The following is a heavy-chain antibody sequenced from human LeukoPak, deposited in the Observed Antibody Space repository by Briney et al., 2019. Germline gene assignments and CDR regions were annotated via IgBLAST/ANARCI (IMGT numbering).Heavy chain of an antibody. Sequence: GGSLRLSCAASGSTFSSYEMNWVRQAPGKGLEWVSYISSSGSTIYYADSVKGRFTISRDNAKNSLYLQMNSLRAEDTAVYYCARDERGYSYGNYFDYWGQGTLVTVSS. CDR3: ARDERGYSYGNYFDY. D-gene: IGHD5-18*01. CDR2: ISSSGSTI. V-gene: IGHV3-48*03. CDR1: GSTFSSYE. J-gene: IGHJ4*02.